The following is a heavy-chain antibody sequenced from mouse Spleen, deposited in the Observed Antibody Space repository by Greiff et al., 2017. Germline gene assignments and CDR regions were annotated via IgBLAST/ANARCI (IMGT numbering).Heavy chain of an antibody. D-gene: IGHD1-1*01. V-gene: IGHV5-9-2*01. J-gene: IGHJ2*01. Sequence: EVNVVESGGGLVKPGGSLKLSCAASGFTFSSYGMSWVRQTPEKRLEWVVTISGGGSYTYYPDSVKGRFTISRDNAKNNLYLQMSSLRSEDTALYYCSRNYYGSSPFDYWGQGTTLTVSS. CDR2: ISGGGSYT. CDR3: SRNYYGSSPFDY. CDR1: GFTFSSYG.